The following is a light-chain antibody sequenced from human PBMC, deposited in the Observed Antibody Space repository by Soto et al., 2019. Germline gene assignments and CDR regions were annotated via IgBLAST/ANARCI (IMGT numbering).Light chain of an antibody. CDR3: QQRGNWPLT. J-gene: IGKJ3*01. CDR1: QSISSY. V-gene: IGKV3-11*01. Sequence: EIVLTQSPATLSLSPGERATLSCRASQSISSYLVWYQQKPGQAPRLLIYDAFNRATGIPARFSGSGSGTGFALTISSLEPEDFAVYYCQQRGNWPLTFGPGTKVDFK. CDR2: DAF.